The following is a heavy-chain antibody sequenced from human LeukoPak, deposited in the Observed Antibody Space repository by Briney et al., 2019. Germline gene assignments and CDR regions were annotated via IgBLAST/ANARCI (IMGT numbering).Heavy chain of an antibody. CDR2: ISSSSSYI. CDR3: ARGRSSSWPDYYDY. Sequence: GRSLRLSCAASGFTFSSYSMNWVRQAPGKGLEWVSSISSSSSYIYYADSVKGRFTISRDNAKNSLYLQMNSLRAEDTAVYYCARGRSSSWPDYYDYWGQGTLVTVSS. V-gene: IGHV3-21*01. D-gene: IGHD6-13*01. CDR1: GFTFSSYS. J-gene: IGHJ4*02.